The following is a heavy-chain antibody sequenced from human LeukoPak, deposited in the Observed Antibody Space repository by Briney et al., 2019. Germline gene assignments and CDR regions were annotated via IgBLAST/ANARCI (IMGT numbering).Heavy chain of an antibody. V-gene: IGHV3-30*04. Sequence: GGSLRLSCAASGFTFSSYAMHWVRQAPGKGREWVAVISYDGSNKYYADSVKGRFTISRDNSKNTLYLQMNSLRAEDTAVYYCARDCSSTSCYSGLDYWGQGTLVTVSS. CDR2: ISYDGSNK. CDR1: GFTFSSYA. CDR3: ARDCSSTSCYSGLDY. J-gene: IGHJ4*02. D-gene: IGHD2-2*01.